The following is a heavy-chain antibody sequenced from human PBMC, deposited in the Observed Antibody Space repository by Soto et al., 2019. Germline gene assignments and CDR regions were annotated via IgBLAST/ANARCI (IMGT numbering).Heavy chain of an antibody. J-gene: IGHJ6*02. CDR3: ARVIAAAGTHFGDYYYGMDV. CDR1: GYTFTSYG. V-gene: IGHV1-18*01. CDR2: ISAYNGNT. Sequence: GASVKVPCKASGYTFTSYGISWVLQAPGQGLEWMGWISAYNGNTNYAQKLQGRVTMTTDTSTSTAYMELRSLRSDDTAVYYCARVIAAAGTHFGDYYYGMDVWGQGTTVTVSS. D-gene: IGHD6-13*01.